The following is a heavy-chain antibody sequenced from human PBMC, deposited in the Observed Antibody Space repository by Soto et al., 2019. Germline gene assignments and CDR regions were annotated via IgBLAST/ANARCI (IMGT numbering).Heavy chain of an antibody. CDR3: AKDPFRLLEWLRGVHFFDY. V-gene: IGHV3-30*18. D-gene: IGHD3-3*01. J-gene: IGHJ4*02. Sequence: QVQLVESGGGVVQPGRSLRLACTASGFTFSSYGIHWVRQAPGKGLEWVAVISYDGSNTYYADSVKGRFTISRDISKNTVFLQMNSLRGDDTAMYYCAKDPFRLLEWLRGVHFFDYFGQGTLVTVSS. CDR1: GFTFSSYG. CDR2: ISYDGSNT.